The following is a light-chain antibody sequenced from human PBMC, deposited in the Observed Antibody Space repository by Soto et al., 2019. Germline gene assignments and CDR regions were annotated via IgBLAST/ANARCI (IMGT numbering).Light chain of an antibody. V-gene: IGKV3-20*01. CDR3: QQYGSSRWT. J-gene: IGKJ1*01. Sequence: EIVLTQSPGTLSLSPGERATLSCRASQSVSSSYLAWYQQKPGQAPRLLIYGASSRATGIPDRFSGSGSGTAFSLTISRLGPEDCAVYYCQQYGSSRWTFCQGTKVEIK. CDR1: QSVSSSY. CDR2: GAS.